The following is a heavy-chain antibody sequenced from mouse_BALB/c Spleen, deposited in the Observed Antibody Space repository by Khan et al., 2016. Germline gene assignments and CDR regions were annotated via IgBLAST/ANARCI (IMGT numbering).Heavy chain of an antibody. V-gene: IGHV14-4*02. CDR2: IDPESGDT. CDR3: ARGDPYYAMDY. D-gene: IGHD3-3*01. CDR1: AFNIKDYY. Sequence: VQLQQSGAELVRSGASVKLSCTASAFNIKDYYIHWVKQRPEQGLEWIGWIDPESGDTEYVPKFQGKATVTADTSSNTAYLQLSSLTSEDTAVYYCARGDPYYAMDYWGQGTSVTVSS. J-gene: IGHJ4*01.